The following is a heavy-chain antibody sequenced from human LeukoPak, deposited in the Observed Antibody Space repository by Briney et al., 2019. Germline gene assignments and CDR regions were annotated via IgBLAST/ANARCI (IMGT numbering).Heavy chain of an antibody. CDR3: AREPVVGANPDYYYGMDV. CDR2: ISYDGSNK. V-gene: IGHV3-30-3*01. J-gene: IGHJ6*02. CDR1: GFTFSSYA. Sequence: GGSLRLSCAASGFTFSSYAMHWVRQAPGKGLEWVAVISYDGSNKYYADSVKGRFTISRDNSKNTLYLQMNSLRAEDTAVYYCAREPVVGANPDYYYGMDVWGQGTTVTVSS. D-gene: IGHD1-26*01.